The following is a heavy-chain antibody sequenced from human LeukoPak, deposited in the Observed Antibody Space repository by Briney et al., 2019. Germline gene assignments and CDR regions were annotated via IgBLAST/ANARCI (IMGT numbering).Heavy chain of an antibody. CDR1: GFTFSTYA. CDR2: ISGSGGST. V-gene: IGHV3-23*01. Sequence: PGGSLRLSCAASGFTFSTYAMNWVRQASAKGLEWVSTISGSGGSTYYADSVKGRFTISRDSSKNTLYLQMNSLRAEDTAVYYCAAGRSGYDQFDYWGQGTLVTVSS. CDR3: AAGRSGYDQFDY. D-gene: IGHD5-12*01. J-gene: IGHJ4*02.